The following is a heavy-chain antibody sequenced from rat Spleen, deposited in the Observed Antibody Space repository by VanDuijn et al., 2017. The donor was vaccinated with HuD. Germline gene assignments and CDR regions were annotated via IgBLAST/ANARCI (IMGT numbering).Heavy chain of an antibody. CDR1: GFSLSRHG. Sequence: QVQLKESGPGLVQPSQTVSLTCTVSGFSLSRHGVIWVRQPPGKGLEWIAAIWSGGSTYYNSALKSRLSISRDTSKSQVLLKMNSLQTEDTATYYCARAGSAAISLGNWFAYWGQGTLVTVSS. J-gene: IGHJ3*01. D-gene: IGHD1-2*01. CDR3: ARAGSAAISLGNWFAY. V-gene: IGHV2-15*01. CDR2: IWSGGST.